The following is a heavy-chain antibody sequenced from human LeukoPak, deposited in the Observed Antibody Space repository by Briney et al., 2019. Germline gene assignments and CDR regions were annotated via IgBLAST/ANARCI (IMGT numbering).Heavy chain of an antibody. V-gene: IGHV3-23*01. CDR1: GFTFSSYA. CDR3: AKDHANTPVVTN. CDR2: ITDSGDST. Sequence: GGLRLSCAASGFTFSSYAMSWVRQAPGKGLEWVSAITDSGDSTYSADSVTGRFTVSRDNSKNTVDLQMNNLRVDDTAIYYCAKDHANTPVVTNWGQGILVSVSS. J-gene: IGHJ4*02. D-gene: IGHD2-21*02.